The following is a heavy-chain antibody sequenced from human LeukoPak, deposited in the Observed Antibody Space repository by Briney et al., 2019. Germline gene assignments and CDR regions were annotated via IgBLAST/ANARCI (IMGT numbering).Heavy chain of an antibody. CDR3: AFSSVYGGNLDY. V-gene: IGHV1-8*03. CDR1: GYTFTSYD. D-gene: IGHD4-23*01. CDR2: MNPNSGNT. Sequence: RASVKVSCKASGYTFTSYDINWVRQATGQGLEWMGWMNPNSGNTGYAQKFQGRVTITRNTSISTAYMELSSLRSEDTAVYYCAFSSVYGGNLDYWGQGTPVTVSS. J-gene: IGHJ4*02.